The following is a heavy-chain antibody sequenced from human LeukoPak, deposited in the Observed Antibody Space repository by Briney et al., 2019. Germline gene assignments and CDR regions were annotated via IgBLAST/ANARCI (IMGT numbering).Heavy chain of an antibody. D-gene: IGHD1-26*01. J-gene: IGHJ4*02. V-gene: IGHV3-7*05. CDR3: ARDLLVGANY. Sequence: PGGSLRLSCVDSGFTFTGYAMNWVRQAPGKGLEWVANIKQDGSDKYYVDSVKGRFTISRDNAKNSLYLQMNSLRAEDTAVYYCARDLLVGANYWGQGTLVTVSS. CDR1: GFTFTGYA. CDR2: IKQDGSDK.